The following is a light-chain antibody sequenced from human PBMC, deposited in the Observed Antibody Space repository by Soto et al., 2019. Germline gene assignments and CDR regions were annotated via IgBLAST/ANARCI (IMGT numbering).Light chain of an antibody. CDR3: AAWDDTLKRYV. J-gene: IGLJ1*01. Sequence: QSVLTQPPSASETLGQTVSISCSGSNSNIASNTVNWYQHLPGTAPKLLIYYNNQRPSGVPDRFSGSKSGTSASLAISGLQSEDESDYYCAAWDDTLKRYVFGTGTKVTVL. V-gene: IGLV1-44*01. CDR2: YNN. CDR1: NSNIASNT.